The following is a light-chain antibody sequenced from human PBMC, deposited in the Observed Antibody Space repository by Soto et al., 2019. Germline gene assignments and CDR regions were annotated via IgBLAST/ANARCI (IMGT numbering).Light chain of an antibody. CDR2: DDD. V-gene: IGLV1-51*01. CDR3: GSWDSSMSAYV. J-gene: IGLJ1*01. Sequence: QSVLTQPPSVSAAPGQRVTISCSGSSSNIGGNSVSWYQQLPGTAPKLLIYDDDKRPSGIPDRFSGSKSGTSDTLGITGFQTGDEADHYCGSWDSSMSAYVFGTGTKVTVL. CDR1: SSNIGGNS.